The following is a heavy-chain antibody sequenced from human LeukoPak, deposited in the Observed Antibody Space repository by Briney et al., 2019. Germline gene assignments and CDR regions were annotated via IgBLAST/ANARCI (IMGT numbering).Heavy chain of an antibody. Sequence: SETLSLTCGVYGGSFSGYYWSWIRQPPGKGLEWIGEINHSGSTDYNPSLKSRVTISVDTSKNQFSLQLNSVTPEDTAVYYCAREHFKWELLSDFDYWGQGTLVTVSS. D-gene: IGHD1-26*01. CDR3: AREHFKWELLSDFDY. CDR2: INHSGST. V-gene: IGHV4-34*01. CDR1: GGSFSGYY. J-gene: IGHJ4*02.